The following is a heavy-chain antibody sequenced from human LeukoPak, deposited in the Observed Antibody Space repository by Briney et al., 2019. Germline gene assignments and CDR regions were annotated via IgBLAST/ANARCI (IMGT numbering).Heavy chain of an antibody. V-gene: IGHV3-7*01. J-gene: IGHJ4*02. D-gene: IGHD3-16*01. Sequence: GGSLRLFCAASGFTSSSYWMGWVRQAPGKGLEWVANINQDGSDKYYVDSVKGRFTISRDNAKNSLYLQLDSLRAEDMALYYCARERGSKHYDFRGQGTLVTVSS. CDR2: INQDGSDK. CDR3: ARERGSKHYDF. CDR1: GFTSSSYW.